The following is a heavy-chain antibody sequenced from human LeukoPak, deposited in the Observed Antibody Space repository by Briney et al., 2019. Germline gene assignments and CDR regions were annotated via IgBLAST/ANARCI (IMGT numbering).Heavy chain of an antibody. D-gene: IGHD3-10*01. CDR1: GFTFSSYA. CDR2: ISSNGGST. V-gene: IGHV3-64*01. Sequence: GSLRLSCAASGFTFSSYAMHWVRQAPGKGLEYVSAISSNGGSTYYANSVKGRFTISRDNSKNTLYPQMGSLRAEDMAVYYCARDWGAYGSGSYYPPAYWGQGTLVTVSS. CDR3: ARDWGAYGSGSYYPPAY. J-gene: IGHJ4*02.